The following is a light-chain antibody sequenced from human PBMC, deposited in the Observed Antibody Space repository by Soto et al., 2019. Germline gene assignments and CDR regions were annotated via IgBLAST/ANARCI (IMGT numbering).Light chain of an antibody. CDR2: RAS. J-gene: IGKJ1*01. CDR3: QQYNNWPPAT. Sequence: EIVLTQSPSPPSFSPVERATLSCRASQSVSSELAWYQQKPGQAPRLLIYRASTRATDIPARFSGSRSGTELTLTISSLQYEDFAVYYCQQYNNWPPATFGQGTNV. CDR1: QSVSSE. V-gene: IGKV3-15*01.